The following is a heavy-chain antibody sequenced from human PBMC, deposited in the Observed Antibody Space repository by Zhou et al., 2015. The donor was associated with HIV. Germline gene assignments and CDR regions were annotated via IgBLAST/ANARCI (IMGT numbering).Heavy chain of an antibody. V-gene: IGHV1-69*09. CDR1: GSTFSDSE. Sequence: QVQLVQSGTEVKRPGSSVKVSCKASGSTFSDSEISWVRQAPGQGLEWMGRFIPMSDIENHAQKFRGRLTISADKSTGTAYMELSRLRFEDTAVYYCARERGGATRPGWRYFDLWGRGTLVTVSS. CDR2: FIPMSDIE. CDR3: ARERGGATRPGWRYFDL. D-gene: IGHD6-6*01. J-gene: IGHJ2*01.